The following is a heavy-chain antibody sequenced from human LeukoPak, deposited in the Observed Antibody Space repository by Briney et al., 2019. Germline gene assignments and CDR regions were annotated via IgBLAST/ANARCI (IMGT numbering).Heavy chain of an antibody. Sequence: PSETLSLTCTVSGGSISSYYWSWIRQPPGKGLEWIGYIYTSGSTNYTPSLKSRVTISVDTSKNQFSLKLSSVTAADTAVYYCARHAQYYDFWSGSSNNWFDPWGQGTLVTVSS. CDR2: IYTSGST. CDR3: ARHAQYYDFWSGSSNNWFDP. J-gene: IGHJ5*02. V-gene: IGHV4-4*09. D-gene: IGHD3-3*01. CDR1: GGSISSYY.